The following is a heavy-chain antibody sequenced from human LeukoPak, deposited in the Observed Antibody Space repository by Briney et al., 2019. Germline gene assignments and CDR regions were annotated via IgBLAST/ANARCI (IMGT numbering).Heavy chain of an antibody. V-gene: IGHV3-11*05. Sequence: PGGSLRLSCAASGFTFSDYYMSWIRQAPGKGLEWVSYISSSSSYTNYADSVKGRFTISRDNAKNSLYLQMNSLRAEDTAVYYCAREEGAAAENWFDPWGQGTLVTVSS. CDR3: AREEGAAAENWFDP. CDR1: GFTFSDYY. CDR2: ISSSSSYT. D-gene: IGHD6-13*01. J-gene: IGHJ5*02.